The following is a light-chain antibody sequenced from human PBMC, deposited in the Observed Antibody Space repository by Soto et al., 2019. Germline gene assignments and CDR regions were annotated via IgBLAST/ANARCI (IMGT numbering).Light chain of an antibody. J-gene: IGKJ5*01. CDR2: GAS. CDR1: QSVSAY. Sequence: EIVLTQSPATLSLSPGERATLSCRASQSVSAYLAWYQQKPGQAPRLLIYGASHRATGIPARFSGSGSGTEFTLTISSLEPEDFAVYYCQQRSNWPANFGQWTRLEIK. V-gene: IGKV3-11*01. CDR3: QQRSNWPAN.